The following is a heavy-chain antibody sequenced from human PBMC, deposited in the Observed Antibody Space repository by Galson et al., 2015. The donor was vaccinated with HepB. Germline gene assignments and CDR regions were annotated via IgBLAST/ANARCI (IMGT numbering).Heavy chain of an antibody. D-gene: IGHD4-11*01. Sequence: SLRLSCAASGFDFSSYSMTWVRQAPGKGLEWVSSISSSSSYIYYTDSVKGRFTISRDNAKRSLYLQMNSLRAEDTAVYYCARWVYSNRYYFHYWGQGTLVTVSS. CDR3: ARWVYSNRYYFHY. CDR2: ISSSSSYI. CDR1: GFDFSSYS. J-gene: IGHJ4*02. V-gene: IGHV3-21*01.